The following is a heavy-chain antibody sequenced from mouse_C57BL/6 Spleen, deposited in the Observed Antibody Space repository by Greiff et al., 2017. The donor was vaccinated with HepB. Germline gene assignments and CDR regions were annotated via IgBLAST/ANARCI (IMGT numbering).Heavy chain of an antibody. V-gene: IGHV1-26*01. Sequence: VQLQQSGPELVKPGASVKISCKASGYTFTDYYMNWVKQSHGKSLEWIGDINPNNGGTSYNQKFKGKATLTVDKSSSTAYMELRSLTSEDSAVYYCAIPITTEFYWYFDVWGTGTTVTVSS. J-gene: IGHJ1*03. CDR1: GYTFTDYY. CDR3: AIPITTEFYWYFDV. D-gene: IGHD1-2*01. CDR2: INPNNGGT.